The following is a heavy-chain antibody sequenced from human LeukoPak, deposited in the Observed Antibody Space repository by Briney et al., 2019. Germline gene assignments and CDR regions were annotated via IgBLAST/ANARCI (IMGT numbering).Heavy chain of an antibody. V-gene: IGHV3-23*01. J-gene: IGHJ4*02. D-gene: IGHD3-10*01. CDR1: GFTFSSYA. Sequence: GGSLRLSCAASGFTFSSYAMSWVRQAPGKGLEWVSAISGSGGSTYYADSVKGRFTISRDNSKNTLYLQMNSLRAEDTAVYYCAKDTVTYGSGKFPLDYWGQGTLVTVSS. CDR3: AKDTVTYGSGKFPLDY. CDR2: ISGSGGST.